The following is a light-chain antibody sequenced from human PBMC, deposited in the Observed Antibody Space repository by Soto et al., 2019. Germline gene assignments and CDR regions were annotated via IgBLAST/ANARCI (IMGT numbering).Light chain of an antibody. CDR3: QQRSNWPPT. V-gene: IGKV3D-20*02. Sequence: ENMLTQSPCTLSLSPGERATLSCRASQSVSSSYLAWYQQKPGQAPRLLIYGASSRATGIPDRFSGSGSGTDFTLTISRLEPEDFAVYYCQQRSNWPPTFGQGTKVDIK. J-gene: IGKJ1*01. CDR1: QSVSSSY. CDR2: GAS.